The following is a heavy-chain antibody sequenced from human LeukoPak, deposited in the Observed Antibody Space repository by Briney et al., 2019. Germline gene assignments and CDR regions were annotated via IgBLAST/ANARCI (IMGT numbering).Heavy chain of an antibody. CDR2: ISHDGTTK. J-gene: IGHJ4*02. CDR3: ARDRSYGSGSYSPTDY. Sequence: GGSLRLSCAASGFTFSTYAMHWVRQAPGKGPEWVTVISHDGTTKYYAEFVKGRFTISRDNSKNTLYLQMNSLRAEDTAVYYCARDRSYGSGSYSPTDYWGQGTLVTVSS. V-gene: IGHV3-30-3*01. D-gene: IGHD3-10*01. CDR1: GFTFSTYA.